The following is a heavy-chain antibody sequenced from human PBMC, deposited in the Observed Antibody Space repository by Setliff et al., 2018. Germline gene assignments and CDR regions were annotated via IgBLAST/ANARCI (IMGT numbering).Heavy chain of an antibody. CDR1: GGSFSDYY. J-gene: IGHJ4*02. D-gene: IGHD5-12*01. Sequence: PSETLSLTCTVYGGSFSDYYWGWIRQPPGKGLEWIAEINHSGSTNYNPSLKSQVTISVDTSKNQFSLKMTSVTAADTAMYYCAGTPARGTTWLSPFDYWGQGTLVT. V-gene: IGHV4-34*01. CDR3: AGTPARGTTWLSPFDY. CDR2: INHSGST.